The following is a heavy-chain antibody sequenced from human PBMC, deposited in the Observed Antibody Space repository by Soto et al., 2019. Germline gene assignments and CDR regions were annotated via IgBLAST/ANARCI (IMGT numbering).Heavy chain of an antibody. V-gene: IGHV1-8*01. J-gene: IGHJ3*02. CDR2: MNPNSGNT. CDR3: ARSIGGKILDDACDI. D-gene: IGHD3-10*01. Sequence: QVQLVQSGAEVKKPGASVKVSCKASGYTFTSYDINWVRQATGQGLEWMGWMNPNSGNTGYAQKFQGRVTMTRKNSISTAYMELRSLRSEDTDVYYCARSIGGKILDDACDIWGQGTMVTVSS. CDR1: GYTFTSYD.